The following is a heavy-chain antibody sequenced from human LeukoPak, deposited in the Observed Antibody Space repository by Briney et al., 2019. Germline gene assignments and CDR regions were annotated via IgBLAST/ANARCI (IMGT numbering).Heavy chain of an antibody. D-gene: IGHD5-24*01. CDR3: AKDARRDGYTPLFDY. Sequence: GGSLRLSCAASGFTFDGYAMHWVRQAPGKGLEWVSLISWDGGSTCYADSVKGRFTISRDNSKNSLYLHMNSLRTEDSALYYCAKDARRDGYTPLFDYWGQGTLVTVSS. CDR1: GFTFDGYA. V-gene: IGHV3-43D*03. CDR2: ISWDGGST. J-gene: IGHJ4*02.